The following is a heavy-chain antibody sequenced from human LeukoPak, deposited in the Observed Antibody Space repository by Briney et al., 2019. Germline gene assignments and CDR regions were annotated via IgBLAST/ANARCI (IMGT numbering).Heavy chain of an antibody. D-gene: IGHD6-19*01. CDR1: GFTFSSYG. Sequence: GGSLRLSCAASGFTFSSYGMSWVRQAPGKGLEWVSAISGSGGSTYYADSVKGRFTISRDNSKNTLYLQMNSLRAEDTAVYYCAKDWEDSRGWPDAFDIWGQGTMVTVSS. J-gene: IGHJ3*02. V-gene: IGHV3-23*01. CDR3: AKDWEDSRGWPDAFDI. CDR2: ISGSGGST.